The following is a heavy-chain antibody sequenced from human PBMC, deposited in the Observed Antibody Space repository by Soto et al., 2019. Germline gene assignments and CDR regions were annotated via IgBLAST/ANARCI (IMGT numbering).Heavy chain of an antibody. V-gene: IGHV3-21*01. J-gene: IGHJ4*02. CDR3: ARMDSRYCSSTSCYDYFDY. Sequence: VGSLRLSCAASGFTFSSHSMNWVRQAPGKGLEWVSSISSSSSYIYYADSVKGRFTISRDNAKNSLYLQMNSLRAEDTAVYYCARMDSRYCSSTSCYDYFDYWGQGTLVTVSS. D-gene: IGHD2-2*01. CDR2: ISSSSSYI. CDR1: GFTFSSHS.